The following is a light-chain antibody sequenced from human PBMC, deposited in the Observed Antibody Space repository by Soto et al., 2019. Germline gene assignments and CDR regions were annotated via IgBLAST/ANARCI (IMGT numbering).Light chain of an antibody. Sequence: EIVLTQSPGTLSLSPGERATLSCRASQSISSTSLAWYQQRPGQAPRLLIFDASQRATGIPARFRGSGSGTDFTLSISSLEPEDFAVYYCQQRTDRPPWTFGQGTKVESK. CDR2: DAS. V-gene: IGKV3-11*01. J-gene: IGKJ1*01. CDR3: QQRTDRPPWT. CDR1: QSISSTS.